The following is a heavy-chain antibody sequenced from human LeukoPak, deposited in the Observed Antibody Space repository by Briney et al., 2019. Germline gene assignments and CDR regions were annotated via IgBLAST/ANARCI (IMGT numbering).Heavy chain of an antibody. J-gene: IGHJ4*02. V-gene: IGHV3-21*01. CDR3: ARGDEHFDY. CDR1: GFIFSSYG. CDR2: ISGSSSFI. Sequence: VGSLRLSCAASGFIFSSYGMKWVRQAPGKGLEWVSSISGSSSFIYDVDSVKGRFTISRDNAKNSLYLQMNSLRAEDTAVYYCARGDEHFDYWGQGTLVTVSS.